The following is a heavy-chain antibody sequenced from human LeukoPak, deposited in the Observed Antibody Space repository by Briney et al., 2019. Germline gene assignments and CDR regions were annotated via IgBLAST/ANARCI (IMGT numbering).Heavy chain of an antibody. CDR1: GYTFPSYG. J-gene: IGHJ4*02. D-gene: IGHD6-13*01. V-gene: IGHV1-18*04. CDR3: ARVSIAAAVFDY. Sequence: GASVKVSCKASGYTFPSYGIRWVRPAPGQGLEWMGWISAYNGNTNYAQKLQGRVTMTTDTSTSTAYMELRSLRSDNTALYYCARVSIAAAVFDYWGQGTLVTVSS. CDR2: ISAYNGNT.